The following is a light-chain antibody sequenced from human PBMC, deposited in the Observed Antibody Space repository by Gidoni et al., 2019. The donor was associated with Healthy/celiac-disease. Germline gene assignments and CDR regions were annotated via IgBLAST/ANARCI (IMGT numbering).Light chain of an antibody. CDR1: QSISSY. V-gene: IGKV1-39*01. CDR2: AAS. Sequence: DIQMTQSPPSLSASVGDRVTITCRASQSISSYLNWYQQKPGKAPKLLFYAASSLQSGVPSRFSGSGTGTDFTLTTSSLQPEDFATYYCQQSYSTHPFTFGPXTKVDIK. CDR3: QQSYSTHPFT. J-gene: IGKJ3*01.